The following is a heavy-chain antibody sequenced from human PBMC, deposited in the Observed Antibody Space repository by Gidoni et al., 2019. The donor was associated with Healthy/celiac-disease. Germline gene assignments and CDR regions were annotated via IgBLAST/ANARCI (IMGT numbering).Heavy chain of an antibody. CDR3: AREVAAADTSLDIAYYGMDV. D-gene: IGHD6-13*01. CDR2: IYYCGST. CDR1: GGSISSSRYY. V-gene: IGHV4-39*07. Sequence: QLQLQESGPGLVKPSETLSLPCTVSGGSISSSRYYLVWIRQPPGKGLAWIGSIYYCGSTYYNPSRKSRVTISVDTSKNQFSLKLSSVTAADTAVYYCAREVAAADTSLDIAYYGMDVWGQGTTVTVSS. J-gene: IGHJ6*02.